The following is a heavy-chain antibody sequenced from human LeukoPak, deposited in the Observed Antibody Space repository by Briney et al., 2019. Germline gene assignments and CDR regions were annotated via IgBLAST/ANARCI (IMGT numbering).Heavy chain of an antibody. D-gene: IGHD6-6*01. J-gene: IGHJ4*02. CDR1: GGSFSGYY. V-gene: IGHV4-34*01. CDR3: ATTDSSSPPTD. CDR2: INHSGST. Sequence: SETLSLTCAVYGGSFSGYYWSWIRQPPGKGLEWIGEINHSGSTNYNPSLKSRVTISVDTSKSRFSLKLSSVTAADTAVYYCATTDSSSPPTDWGQGTLVTVSS.